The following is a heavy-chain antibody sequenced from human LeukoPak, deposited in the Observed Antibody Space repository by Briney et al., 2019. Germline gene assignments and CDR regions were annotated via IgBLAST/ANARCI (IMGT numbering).Heavy chain of an antibody. CDR1: GGTFSSYA. D-gene: IGHD2-2*01. CDR3: ATDIVVVPAGAIDY. J-gene: IGHJ4*02. Sequence: SVKVSCKASGGTFSSYAISWVRQAPGQGLEWMGGIIPIFGTANYAQKFQGRVTITTDESTSTAYMELSSLRSEDTAVYYCATDIVVVPAGAIDYWGQGTLVTVSS. V-gene: IGHV1-69*05. CDR2: IIPIFGTA.